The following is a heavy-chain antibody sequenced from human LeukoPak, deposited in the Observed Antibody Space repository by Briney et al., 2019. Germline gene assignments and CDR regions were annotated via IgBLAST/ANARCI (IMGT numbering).Heavy chain of an antibody. V-gene: IGHV4-59*08. D-gene: IGHD1-26*01. Sequence: SETLSLTCTVSGGSITSYYWSWIRQPPGKGLEWIAYIYYTGSTNYNPSLKSRVTISVDTSKNEFSLKLSSVTAADTAVYYCARYTRGRNGMDVWGQGTTVTVSS. CDR3: ARYTRGRNGMDV. J-gene: IGHJ6*02. CDR1: GGSITSYY. CDR2: IYYTGST.